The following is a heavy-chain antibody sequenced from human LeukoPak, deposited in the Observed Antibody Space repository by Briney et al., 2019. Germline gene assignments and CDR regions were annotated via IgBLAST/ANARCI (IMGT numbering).Heavy chain of an antibody. V-gene: IGHV3-23*01. CDR2: ISGSGGST. Sequence: PGGSLRLPCAASGFTFSSYAMSWVRQAPGKGLEWVSAISGSGGSTYYADSVKGRFTISRDNSKNTLYLQMNSLRAEDTAVYYCAKSYYGSGSYYKPPFDYWGQGTLVTVSS. D-gene: IGHD3-10*01. CDR3: AKSYYGSGSYYKPPFDY. J-gene: IGHJ4*02. CDR1: GFTFSSYA.